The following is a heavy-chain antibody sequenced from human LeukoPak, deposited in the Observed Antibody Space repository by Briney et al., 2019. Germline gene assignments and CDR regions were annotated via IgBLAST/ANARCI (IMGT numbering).Heavy chain of an antibody. CDR2: IRAYNGNT. J-gene: IGHJ4*02. D-gene: IGHD4-17*01. CDR3: ARVRSTVIIFDY. Sequence: ASVKVSCKASGYTFTSYGISWVRQAPGQGLEWMGWIRAYNGNTNYAQKLQGRVTMTTDTSTSTAYMELRSLRSDDTAGYYCARVRSTVIIFDYWGQGSLVSVCS. V-gene: IGHV1-18*01. CDR1: GYTFTSYG.